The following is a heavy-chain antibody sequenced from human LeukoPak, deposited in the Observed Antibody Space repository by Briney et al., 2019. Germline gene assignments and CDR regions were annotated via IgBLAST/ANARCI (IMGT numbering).Heavy chain of an antibody. D-gene: IGHD3-16*01. CDR3: ARVSPLYGMDV. Sequence: TGGSLRLSCEASGFTFSNYWMSWVRQAPGKGLEWLANIKEDGSEEYYVDSVKGRFTISRDNAKNALYQQMNSLRAEDTAVYYCARVSPLYGMDVWGQGTTVTVSS. CDR2: IKEDGSEE. CDR1: GFTFSNYW. V-gene: IGHV3-7*04. J-gene: IGHJ6*02.